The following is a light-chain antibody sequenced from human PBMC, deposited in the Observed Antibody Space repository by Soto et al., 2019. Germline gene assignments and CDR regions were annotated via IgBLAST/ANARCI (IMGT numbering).Light chain of an antibody. CDR3: SSYTGSSVV. J-gene: IGLJ2*01. Sequence: QSALTQPASVSGSPRQSITISCTGISSDIGGYNYVSWYQQHPGKAPKLMIYDVSNRPSGVSNCFSGSKSGNTASLTISGLQAEDEADYYCSSYTGSSVVFGGGTKLTVL. CDR1: SSDIGGYNY. V-gene: IGLV2-14*01. CDR2: DVS.